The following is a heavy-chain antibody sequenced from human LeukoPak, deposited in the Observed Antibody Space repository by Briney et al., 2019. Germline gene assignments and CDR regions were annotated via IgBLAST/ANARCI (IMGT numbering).Heavy chain of an antibody. CDR2: IKQDGSEK. CDR1: GFTFSGFW. CDR3: AKDGVAVAIFDY. J-gene: IGHJ4*02. V-gene: IGHV3-7*03. Sequence: GGSLRLSCAASGFTFSGFWMGWVRQAPGKGLEWVANIKQDGSEKNYVDSVKGRFTISIDNSKNTLYLQMNSLRAEDTAVYYCAKDGVAVAIFDYWGQGTLVTVSS. D-gene: IGHD6-19*01.